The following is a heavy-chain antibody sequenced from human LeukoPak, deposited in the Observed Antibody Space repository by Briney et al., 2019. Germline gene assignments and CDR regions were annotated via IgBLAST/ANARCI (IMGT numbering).Heavy chain of an antibody. D-gene: IGHD4-11*01. CDR2: INPNSGGT. CDR3: ARVDYSNYYYYMDV. V-gene: IGHV1-2*02. CDR1: GYTFTGYY. J-gene: IGHJ6*03. Sequence: ASVKVSCKASGYTFTGYYMHWVRQAPGQGLEWMGWINPNSGGTNYAQKFQGRVTMTRDTSISTAYMELSRLRSDDTAVYYCARVDYSNYYYYMDVWGKGTTVTVSS.